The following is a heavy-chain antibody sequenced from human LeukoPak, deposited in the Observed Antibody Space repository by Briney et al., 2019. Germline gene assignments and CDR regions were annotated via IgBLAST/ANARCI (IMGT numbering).Heavy chain of an antibody. CDR2: IKIGEGTT. Sequence: GAAVKVSRQDSGYTFSDLGITRVRQAPGHAPEWMGWIKIGEGTTHSAQKFEDRVSMTRDRSSNTAFLELSSLRCDDTAVYFCARSFYSSSWYYFDLWGQGTLVTVSS. CDR1: GYTFSDLG. V-gene: IGHV1-18*01. J-gene: IGHJ4*02. CDR3: ARSFYSSSWYYFDL. D-gene: IGHD6-13*01.